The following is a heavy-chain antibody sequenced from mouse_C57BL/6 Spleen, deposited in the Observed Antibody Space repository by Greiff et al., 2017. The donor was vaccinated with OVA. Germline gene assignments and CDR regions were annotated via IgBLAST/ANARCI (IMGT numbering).Heavy chain of an antibody. CDR1: GFNIKDYY. CDR2: IDPEDGET. CDR3: ARSYYGSSPRYAMDY. Sequence: VHVKQSGAELVKPGASVKLSCTASGFNIKDYYMHWVKQRTEQGLEWIGRIDPEDGETKYAPKFQGKATITADTSSNTAYLQLSSLTSEDTAVYYCARSYYGSSPRYAMDYWGQGTSVTVSS. D-gene: IGHD1-1*01. J-gene: IGHJ4*01. V-gene: IGHV14-2*01.